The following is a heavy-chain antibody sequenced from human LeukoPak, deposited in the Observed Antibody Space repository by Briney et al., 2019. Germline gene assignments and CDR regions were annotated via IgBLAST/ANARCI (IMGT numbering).Heavy chain of an antibody. J-gene: IGHJ4*02. Sequence: GASVKLSCKASGYTFTNYXXXXXXQAPGQGXXXXGWITPGGGTNYPQXXQGRXXXTXDTSITTAYMDLSRLTSDDTAVYYCARDRYGDGFAHFDFWGQGALVTVSS. V-gene: IGHV1-2*02. D-gene: IGHD5-24*01. CDR3: ARDRYGDGFAHFDF. CDR1: GYTFTNYX. CDR2: ITPGGGT.